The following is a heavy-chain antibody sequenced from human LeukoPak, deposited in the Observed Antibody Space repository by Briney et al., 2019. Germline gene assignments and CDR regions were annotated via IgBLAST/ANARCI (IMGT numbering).Heavy chain of an antibody. CDR1: GFPFGDFA. J-gene: IGHJ4*02. CDR2: IRSKAYGGTT. Sequence: PGGSLRLSCTASGFPFGDFAMSWFRQAPGKGLEWVGFIRSKAYGGTTEYAASVKGRFTTSRDNAKNSLYLQMNSLRAEDTAVYYCARARLGLEGLNFDYWGQGTLATVSS. CDR3: ARARLGLEGLNFDY. D-gene: IGHD1-1*01. V-gene: IGHV3-49*03.